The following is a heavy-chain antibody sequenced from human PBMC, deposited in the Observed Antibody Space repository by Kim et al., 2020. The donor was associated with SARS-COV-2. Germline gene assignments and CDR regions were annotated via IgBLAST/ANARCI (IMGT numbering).Heavy chain of an antibody. V-gene: IGHV4-4*02. CDR2: IYHSGST. Sequence: SETLSLTCAVSGGSISSSNWWSWVRQPPGKGLEWIGEIYHSGSTNYNPSLKSRVTISVDKSKNQFSLKLSSVTAADTAVYYCARDRGENSGGFDYWGQGTLVTVSS. D-gene: IGHD6-25*01. CDR3: ARDRGENSGGFDY. J-gene: IGHJ4*02. CDR1: GGSISSSNW.